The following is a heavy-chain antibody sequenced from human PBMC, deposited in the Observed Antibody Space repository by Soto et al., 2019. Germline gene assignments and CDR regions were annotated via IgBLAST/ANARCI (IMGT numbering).Heavy chain of an antibody. CDR3: ARGSRAAAREHCYYMDV. CDR1: GYTFTSYD. D-gene: IGHD6-13*01. CDR2: MNPNSGNT. J-gene: IGHJ6*03. Sequence: QVQLVQSGAEVKKPGASVKVSCKASGYTFTSYDINWVRQATGQGLEWMGWMNPNSGNTGYAQKFQGRVTMTRNTSISTAYMELSSLRSEDTAVYYCARGSRAAAREHCYYMDVWGKGTTVTVSS. V-gene: IGHV1-8*01.